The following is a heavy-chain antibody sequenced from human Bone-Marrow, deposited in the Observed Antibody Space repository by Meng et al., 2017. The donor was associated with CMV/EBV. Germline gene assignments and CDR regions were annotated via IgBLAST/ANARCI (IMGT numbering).Heavy chain of an antibody. J-gene: IGHJ4*02. CDR3: ATQGATMPN. CDR1: GITFNGYW. Sequence: GGSLRLSCVASGITFNGYWMSWVRQIPGKGLEWVGNIKQDGSETYYLGSVMGRFTISRDNAKNSLYLRMNSLRVEDTAVYYCATQGATMPNWGQGTLVTVSS. V-gene: IGHV3-7*01. CDR2: IKQDGSET. D-gene: IGHD1-26*01.